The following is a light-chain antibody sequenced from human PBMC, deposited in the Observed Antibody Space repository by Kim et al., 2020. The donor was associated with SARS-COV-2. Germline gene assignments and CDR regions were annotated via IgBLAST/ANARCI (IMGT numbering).Light chain of an antibody. CDR3: ETWDSNTRV. V-gene: IGLV4-60*03. CDR1: SGHSSYI. CDR2: VEGSGSY. J-gene: IGLJ3*02. Sequence: QPVLTQSSSASASLGSSVKLTCTLSSGHSSYIIAWHQQQPGKAPRYLMKVEGSGSYNKGSGVPDRFSGSSSGADRFLTISNLQSEDEADYYCETWDSNTRVFGGGTQLTV.